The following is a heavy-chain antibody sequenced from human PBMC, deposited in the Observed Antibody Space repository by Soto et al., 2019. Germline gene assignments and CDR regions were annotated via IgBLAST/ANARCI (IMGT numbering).Heavy chain of an antibody. CDR2: TYYRSKWYN. D-gene: IGHD6-19*01. J-gene: IGHJ3*02. V-gene: IGHV6-1*01. Sequence: PSQTLSLTCAISGDSVSSNSAAWNWIRQSPSRGLEWLGRTYYRSKWYNDYAVSVKSRITINPDTSKNQFSLQLNSVTPEDTAVYYCATIKNIAVAHRNSFDIRGPGTMVTGSS. CDR3: ATIKNIAVAHRNSFDI. CDR1: GDSVSSNSAA.